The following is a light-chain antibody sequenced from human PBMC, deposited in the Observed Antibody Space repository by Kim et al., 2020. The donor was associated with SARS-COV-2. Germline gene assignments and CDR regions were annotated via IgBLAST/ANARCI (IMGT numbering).Light chain of an antibody. CDR2: YDS. J-gene: IGLJ3*02. CDR3: QQWDGSSDHRV. CDR1: DIGGDS. V-gene: IGLV3-21*04. Sequence: RKPAGIICGAKDIGGDSVPWYQQQPRHAPVLLINYDSGRPSSSPERFFGCNSGNTAALLISRVDAGNEADDYCQQWDGSSDHRVFGGGTQLTVL.